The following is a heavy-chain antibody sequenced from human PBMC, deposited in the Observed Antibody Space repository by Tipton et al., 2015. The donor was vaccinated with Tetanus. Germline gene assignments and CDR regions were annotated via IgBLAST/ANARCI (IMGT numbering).Heavy chain of an antibody. CDR1: GDSISSSSRYY. D-gene: IGHD7-27*01. V-gene: IGHV4-39*01. J-gene: IGHJ5*02. Sequence: TLSLTCTVTGDSISSSSRYYWGWVRLAPGKGLEWIGSFYFRGDTYHSPSLKSRVTMSVDTSKNQFSLKLSSVTAADTAVYYCARQLWGYWFDPWGQGTRVTVSS. CDR2: FYFRGDT. CDR3: ARQLWGYWFDP.